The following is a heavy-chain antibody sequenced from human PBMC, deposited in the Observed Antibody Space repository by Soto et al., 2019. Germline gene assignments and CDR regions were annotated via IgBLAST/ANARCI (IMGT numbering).Heavy chain of an antibody. J-gene: IGHJ4*02. V-gene: IGHV1-3*01. CDR3: ARDRRPQVTVNFDH. D-gene: IGHD4-4*01. CDR1: GYKFSSYA. Sequence: ASVKVSCKASGYKFSSYAIHWVRQAPGQRLEWMGWINVGNGNTKYSQKFHDRVTIIRDTSANTAYMEVSSLRSEDTAFYYCARDRRPQVTVNFDHWGQGTPVTVS. CDR2: INVGNGNT.